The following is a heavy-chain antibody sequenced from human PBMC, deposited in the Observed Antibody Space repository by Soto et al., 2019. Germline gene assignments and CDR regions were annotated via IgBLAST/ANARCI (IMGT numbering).Heavy chain of an antibody. Sequence: EASVKVSCKASGGTFSSYAISWVRQAPGQGLEWMGGIIPIFGTANYAQKFQGRVTITADESTSTAYMELSSLRSEDTAVYYCASRNFGVVWHYYGMDVWGQGTTVTVSS. V-gene: IGHV1-69*13. J-gene: IGHJ6*02. CDR2: IIPIFGTA. D-gene: IGHD3-3*01. CDR1: GGTFSSYA. CDR3: ASRNFGVVWHYYGMDV.